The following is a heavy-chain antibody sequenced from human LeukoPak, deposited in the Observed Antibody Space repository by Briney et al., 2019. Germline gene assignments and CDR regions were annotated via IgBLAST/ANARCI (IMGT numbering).Heavy chain of an antibody. J-gene: IGHJ3*02. CDR2: IYYSGST. CDR1: GGSISSGGYS. V-gene: IGHV4-61*08. Sequence: SETLSLTCAVSGGSISSGGYSWSWIRQPPGKGLEWIGYIYYSGSTNYNPSLRSRVTISVDTSINQFSLKLSSVTAADTAVYYCARYRIAAAVYEAFDIWGQGTMVTVSS. CDR3: ARYRIAAAVYEAFDI. D-gene: IGHD6-13*01.